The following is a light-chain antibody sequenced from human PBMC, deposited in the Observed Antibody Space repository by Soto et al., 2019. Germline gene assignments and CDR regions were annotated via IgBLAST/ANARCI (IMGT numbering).Light chain of an antibody. J-gene: IGLJ1*01. CDR1: SSDVGGYNY. V-gene: IGLV2-14*03. CDR3: SSYTTSNTRQIV. CDR2: DVS. Sequence: QSVLTQPASVSGSPGQSITISYTGTSSDVGGYNYVSWYQHHPGKAPKLMIYDVSNRPSGVSNRFSGSKSGNTASLTISGLQPEDEADYDCSSYTTSNTRQIVFGTGSKVPV.